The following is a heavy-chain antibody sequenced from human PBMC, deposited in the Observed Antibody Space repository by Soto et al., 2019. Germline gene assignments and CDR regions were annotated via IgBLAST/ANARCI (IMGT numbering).Heavy chain of an antibody. Sequence: PSETLSLTCTVSGGSVSGGSYYWSWIRQPPGKGLEWIGYIYYSGSTNYNPSLKSRVTISVDTPKNQFSLKLSSLTAADKAVYYCARGPRIAAAGPVYYYYFGMDVWGQGTTVTVSS. J-gene: IGHJ6*02. CDR3: ARGPRIAAAGPVYYYYFGMDV. V-gene: IGHV4-61*01. CDR2: IYYSGST. D-gene: IGHD6-13*01. CDR1: GGSVSGGSYY.